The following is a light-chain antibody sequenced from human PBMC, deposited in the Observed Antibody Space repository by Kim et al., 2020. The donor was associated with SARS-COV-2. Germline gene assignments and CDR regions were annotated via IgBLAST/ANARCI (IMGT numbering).Light chain of an antibody. CDR3: QQSYGTPFT. J-gene: IGKJ5*01. CDR1: QTISNY. Sequence: DIQMTQSPSSLSASVGDRVTITCRAGQTISNYVNWYRQQPGKAPTLLIYDSSSLHSGVPSRFSGSGFGTHFTLIISSLQPEDFATYYCQQSYGTPFTFGQVTRLEIK. V-gene: IGKV1-39*01. CDR2: DSS.